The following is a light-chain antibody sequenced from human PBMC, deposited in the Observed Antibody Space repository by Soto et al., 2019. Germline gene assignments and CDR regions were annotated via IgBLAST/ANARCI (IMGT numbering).Light chain of an antibody. V-gene: IGLV2-14*03. Sequence: QSVLTQPASVSGSPGQSITISCTGTSSDVGGYNYISWYQQHPGKAPKFIIYDVRNRPSGVSNRFSGSRSGNTASLTISGLQAADEADYYCCSYTSSRTVIFGGGTKLTVL. J-gene: IGLJ2*01. CDR2: DVR. CDR1: SSDVGGYNY. CDR3: CSYTSSRTVI.